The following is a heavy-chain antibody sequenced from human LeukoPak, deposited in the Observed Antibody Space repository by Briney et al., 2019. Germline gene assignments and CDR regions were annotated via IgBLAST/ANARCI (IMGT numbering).Heavy chain of an antibody. CDR1: GGSISSYY. J-gene: IGHJ3*02. CDR3: ARDLSSSWYSSFNI. CDR2: IYYSGST. D-gene: IGHD6-13*01. V-gene: IGHV4-59*01. Sequence: SVTLSLTCTVSGGSISSYYWSWIRQPPGKGLEWIGYIYYSGSTNYNPSLKSRVTISVDTSKNQFSLKLSSVTAADTAVYYCARDLSSSWYSSFNIWGQGTMVAVCS.